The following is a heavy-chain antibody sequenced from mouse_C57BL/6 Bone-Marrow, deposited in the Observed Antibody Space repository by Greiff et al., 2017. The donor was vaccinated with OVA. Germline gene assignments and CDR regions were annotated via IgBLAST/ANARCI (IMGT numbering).Heavy chain of an antibody. Sequence: EVQLVESGAELVRPGASVKLSCTASGFNIKDYYMHWVKQRPEQGLEWIGRIDPEDGDTEYAPKFQGKATMTADTSSNTAYLQLSSLTSEDTAVYYCTIPHYYGSSYRYFDVWGTGTTVTVSS. CDR3: TIPHYYGSSYRYFDV. V-gene: IGHV14-1*01. J-gene: IGHJ1*03. D-gene: IGHD1-1*01. CDR1: GFNIKDYY. CDR2: IDPEDGDT.